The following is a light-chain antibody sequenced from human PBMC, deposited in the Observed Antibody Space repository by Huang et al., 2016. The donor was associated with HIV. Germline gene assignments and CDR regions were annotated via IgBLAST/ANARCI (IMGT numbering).Light chain of an antibody. J-gene: IGKJ1*01. CDR3: LQYGNSPWT. CDR2: GTS. Sequence: EIVLTQSPGTLSLSPGEGATLSCRASQSITGSSLAWFQQKPGQAPRLLGFGTSSRATDIPDRFSGSGSGTDFTLTIDRLEPEDFAVYYCLQYGNSPWTFGQGTKVDI. V-gene: IGKV3-20*01. CDR1: QSITGSS.